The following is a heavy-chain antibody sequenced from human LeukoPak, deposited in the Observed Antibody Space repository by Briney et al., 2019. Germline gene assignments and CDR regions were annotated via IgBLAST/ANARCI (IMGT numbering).Heavy chain of an antibody. CDR3: ARAGVVITDNWFDP. CDR1: GGSLSGYY. CDR2: IYHSGNT. V-gene: IGHV4-34*01. D-gene: IGHD3-3*01. J-gene: IGHJ5*02. Sequence: SETLSLTCAVYGGSLSGYYWSWIRQPPGKGLEWIGYIYHSGNTYYNPSLKSRVTISVDRSKNQFSLKLSSVTAADTAVYYCARAGVVITDNWFDPWGQGTLVTVSS.